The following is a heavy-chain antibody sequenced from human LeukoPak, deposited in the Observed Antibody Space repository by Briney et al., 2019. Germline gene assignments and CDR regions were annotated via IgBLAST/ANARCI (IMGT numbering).Heavy chain of an antibody. Sequence: PGESLKISCKASGGTFSSYAISWVRQAPGQGLEWMGRIIPIFGTANYAQKFQGRVTITADESTSTAYMELSSLRSEDTAVYYCARGNKDEEARGYSYGRYQTYYYYYYMDVWGKGTTVTISS. D-gene: IGHD5-18*01. CDR2: IIPIFGTA. CDR3: ARGNKDEEARGYSYGRYQTYYYYYYMDV. V-gene: IGHV1-69*15. J-gene: IGHJ6*03. CDR1: GGTFSSYA.